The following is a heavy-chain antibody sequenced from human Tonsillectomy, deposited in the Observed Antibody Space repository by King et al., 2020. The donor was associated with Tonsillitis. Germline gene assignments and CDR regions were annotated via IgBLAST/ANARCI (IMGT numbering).Heavy chain of an antibody. V-gene: IGHV4-34*01. D-gene: IGHD3-16*01. J-gene: IGHJ3*02. CDR1: GGSFSGYY. CDR2: INHSGST. Sequence: VQLQQWGAGLLKPSETLSLTCAVYGGSFSGYYWSWIRQSPGKGLECIGEINHSGSTNYNPSLKSRVTISVDTSKNHFSLKQSSVTAADTAVYYCARGGYTYAYRNDAFDIWGQGTMVTVSS. CDR3: ARGGYTYAYRNDAFDI.